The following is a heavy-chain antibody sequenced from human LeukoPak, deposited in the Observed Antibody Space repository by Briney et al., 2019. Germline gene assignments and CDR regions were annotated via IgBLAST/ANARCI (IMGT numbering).Heavy chain of an antibody. CDR3: ARSKSGAVAGTDY. D-gene: IGHD6-19*01. CDR1: GDSISSSNW. Sequence: KTSGTLSLTCAVSGDSISSSNWWSWVRQPPGKGLEWIGDIYHSGSTNYNPSLKSRVTISVDKSKNQFSLKLCSVTAADTAVYYCARSKSGAVAGTDYWGQGSLVTVSS. V-gene: IGHV4-4*02. CDR2: IYHSGST. J-gene: IGHJ4*02.